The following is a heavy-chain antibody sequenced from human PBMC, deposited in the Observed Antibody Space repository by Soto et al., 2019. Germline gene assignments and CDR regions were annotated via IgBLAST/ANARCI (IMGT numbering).Heavy chain of an antibody. CDR2: ISNDGSIT. Sequence: GGSLRLSCEASGFIFSNYWMHWVRQTPGTGLVWVSRISNDGSITNYADSVKGRFTISRDNAKNTLYLQMNSLRAEDTAVYYCARRAISGDADCWGQGTRVTVSS. V-gene: IGHV3-74*01. D-gene: IGHD2-21*01. CDR3: ARRAISGDADC. J-gene: IGHJ1*01. CDR1: GFIFSNYW.